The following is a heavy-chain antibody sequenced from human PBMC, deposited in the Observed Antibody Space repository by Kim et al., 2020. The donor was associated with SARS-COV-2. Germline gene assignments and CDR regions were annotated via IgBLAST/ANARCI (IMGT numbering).Heavy chain of an antibody. CDR2: INSDGSST. Sequence: GGSLRLSCAASGFTFSSYWMHWVRQAPGKGLVWVSRINSDGSSTSYADSVKGRFTISRDNAKNTLYLQMNSLRAEDTAVYYCARDQRYYDSSGYYYRHYYYYGMDVWGQGTTVTVSS. D-gene: IGHD3-22*01. CDR3: ARDQRYYDSSGYYYRHYYYYGMDV. J-gene: IGHJ6*02. CDR1: GFTFSSYW. V-gene: IGHV3-74*01.